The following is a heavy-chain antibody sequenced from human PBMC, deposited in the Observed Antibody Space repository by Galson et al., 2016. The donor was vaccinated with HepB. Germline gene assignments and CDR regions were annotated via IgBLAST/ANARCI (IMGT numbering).Heavy chain of an antibody. Sequence: SLRLSCAASGFTFNNYALNWVRQAPGKGLEWVSAISIRSDSTFYAASVKGRFMIFRDNSKNTVYLQMNTLRVDDTATYYCAKDIRSSVTGWGKLDAFDVWGQGTMVTVSS. V-gene: IGHV3-23*01. D-gene: IGHD3-16*01. J-gene: IGHJ3*01. CDR1: GFTFNNYA. CDR2: ISIRSDST. CDR3: AKDIRSSVTGWGKLDAFDV.